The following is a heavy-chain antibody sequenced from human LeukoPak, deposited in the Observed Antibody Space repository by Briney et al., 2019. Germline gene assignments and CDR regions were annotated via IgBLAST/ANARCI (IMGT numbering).Heavy chain of an antibody. V-gene: IGHV3-21*04. D-gene: IGHD6-13*01. J-gene: IGHJ4*02. CDR1: GFTFSSYS. CDR2: ISSSSSYI. CDR3: AKGLEPAGTGGDY. Sequence: PGGSLRLSCAASGFTFSSYSMNWVRQAPGKGLEWVSSISSSSSYIYYADSVKGRFTISRDNAKNSLYLQMNSLRAEDTAVYYCAKGLEPAGTGGDYWGQGTLVTVSS.